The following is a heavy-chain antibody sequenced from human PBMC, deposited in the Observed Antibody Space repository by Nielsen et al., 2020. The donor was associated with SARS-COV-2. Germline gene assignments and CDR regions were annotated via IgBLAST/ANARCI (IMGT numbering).Heavy chain of an antibody. J-gene: IGHJ4*02. Sequence: GESLKISCAASGFTFDDYAMHWVRQAPGKGLEWVAVIWYDGSNKYYADSVKGRFTISRDNSKNTLYLQMNSLRAEDTAVYYCARDLPSLIAVAGMVNYWGQGTLVTVSS. D-gene: IGHD6-19*01. CDR1: GFTFDDYA. CDR2: IWYDGSNK. CDR3: ARDLPSLIAVAGMVNY. V-gene: IGHV3-33*08.